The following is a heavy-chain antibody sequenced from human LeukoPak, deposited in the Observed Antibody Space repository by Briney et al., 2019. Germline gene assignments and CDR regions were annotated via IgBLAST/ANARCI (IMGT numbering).Heavy chain of an antibody. CDR1: GGSISSSRYY. Sequence: SETLSLTCTVSGGSISSSRYYWGWIRQPPGKGLEWIGSIYYSGSTYYNPSLKSRVTISVDTSKNQFSLKLSSVTAADTAVYYCAEGRYFDWLDDAFDIWGQGTMVTVSS. CDR2: IYYSGST. J-gene: IGHJ3*02. D-gene: IGHD3-9*01. V-gene: IGHV4-39*01. CDR3: AEGRYFDWLDDAFDI.